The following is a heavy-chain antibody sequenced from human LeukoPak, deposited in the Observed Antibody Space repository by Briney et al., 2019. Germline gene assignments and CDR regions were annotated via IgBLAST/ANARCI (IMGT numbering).Heavy chain of an antibody. D-gene: IGHD3-10*01. V-gene: IGHV4-39*01. CDR1: GGSISSSSYY. CDR3: TRQHYYGSGALFYYNYFGMDG. Sequence: SETLSLTCTVSGGSISSSSYYWGCIRQPPGKGLEWIGRIYYSGSTYYNPSLKSRVTTSVDTSRNQSSLKLSSLTPTDTAVYYGTRQHYYGSGALFYYNYFGMDGWGQGTTVTVSS. J-gene: IGHJ6*02. CDR2: IYYSGST.